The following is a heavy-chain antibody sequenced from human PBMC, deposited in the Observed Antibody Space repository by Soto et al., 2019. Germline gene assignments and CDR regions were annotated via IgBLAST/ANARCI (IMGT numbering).Heavy chain of an antibody. Sequence: PGGSLRLSCAASGFTFSSYSMNWVRQAPGKGLEWVSYISSSSSTIYYADSVKGRFTISRDNAKNSLYLQMNSLRAEDTAVYYCARETILNYGSGSYPFDYWGQGNLVTVSS. J-gene: IGHJ4*02. CDR2: ISSSSSTI. CDR3: ARETILNYGSGSYPFDY. V-gene: IGHV3-48*01. CDR1: GFTFSSYS. D-gene: IGHD3-10*01.